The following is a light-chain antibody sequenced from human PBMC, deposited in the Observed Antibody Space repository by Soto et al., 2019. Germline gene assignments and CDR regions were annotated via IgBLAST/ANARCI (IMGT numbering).Light chain of an antibody. CDR1: ESVSSTY. CDR2: GAS. CDR3: QQYGGSPQT. Sequence: DIVLTQSPGTLSLSPGERATLSCRASESVSSTYVAWYQQKPGQAPSLVIYGASSRPTDIPDRFSGSGSGTDFTLTISRLEPEDFAVYYCQQYGGSPQTFGQGTKLEIK. J-gene: IGKJ2*01. V-gene: IGKV3-20*01.